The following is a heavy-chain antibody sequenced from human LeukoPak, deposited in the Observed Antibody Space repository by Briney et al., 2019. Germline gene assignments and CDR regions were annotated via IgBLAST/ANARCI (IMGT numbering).Heavy chain of an antibody. V-gene: IGHV3-30*02. Sequence: GSLRLSCAASGFTFSTSGMHWVRQAPGEGLEWVAFIQFDGSNKYYADSVKGRFTISRDNSKNTLYLQMNSLSAEDTAVYYCAKDGGWLRYYYFDYWGQGTLVTVSS. CDR3: AKDGGWLRYYYFDY. CDR1: GFTFSTSG. D-gene: IGHD5-12*01. CDR2: IQFDGSNK. J-gene: IGHJ4*02.